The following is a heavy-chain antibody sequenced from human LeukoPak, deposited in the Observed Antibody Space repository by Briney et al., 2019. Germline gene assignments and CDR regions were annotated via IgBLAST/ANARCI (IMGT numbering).Heavy chain of an antibody. D-gene: IGHD2-2*01. V-gene: IGHV1-2*02. J-gene: IGHJ6*02. CDR3: ARAQRTVSGLDV. Sequence: ASVKVSCTASGYTLTAYYIHWVRQAPGHGLEWMGWMNPHSGGTNYAQKFRARVSMTTDTSINTAYLELTGLTSDDTALYYCARAQRTVSGLDVWGQGTTVTVSS. CDR1: GYTLTAYY. CDR2: MNPHSGGT.